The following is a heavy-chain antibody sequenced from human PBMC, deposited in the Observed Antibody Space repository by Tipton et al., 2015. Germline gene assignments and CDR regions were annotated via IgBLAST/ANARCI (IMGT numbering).Heavy chain of an antibody. D-gene: IGHD3-10*01. CDR1: GDSVSSDSAA. V-gene: IGHV6-1*01. CDR3: ARELRGNSYSGSGDY. Sequence: LRLSCGISGDSVSSDSAAWHWIRQSPSRGLERLGRTYYRSKWYNDYAVSVKSRITINPDTSKNQFSLRLNSVTATDTAVYYCARELRGNSYSGSGDYWGQGTLVTVSS. J-gene: IGHJ4*02. CDR2: TYYRSKWYN.